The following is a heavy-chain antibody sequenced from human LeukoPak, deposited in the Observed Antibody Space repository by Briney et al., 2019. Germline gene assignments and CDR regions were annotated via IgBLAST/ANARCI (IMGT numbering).Heavy chain of an antibody. Sequence: PSETPSLTCTVSGGSISSSSFHWGWIRQPPGKGLEWIGSIYYSGSSYYNPSLKSRVTISLDTSKNQFSLKLSSVTAADTAVYYCARRYYGSSSFDYWGQGTLVTVSS. D-gene: IGHD3-10*01. J-gene: IGHJ4*02. CDR1: GGSISSSSFH. CDR2: IYYSGSS. CDR3: ARRYYGSSSFDY. V-gene: IGHV4-39*01.